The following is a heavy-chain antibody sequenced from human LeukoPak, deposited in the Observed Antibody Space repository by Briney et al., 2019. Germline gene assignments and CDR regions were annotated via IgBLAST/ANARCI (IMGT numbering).Heavy chain of an antibody. CDR3: ARAAYASSPDY. CDR2: ISPTSIDI. Sequence: VGSLCLSCAASGFCFSDYSMTWVRQAPGKGLEWVSYISPTSIDISYADSVKGRFTISRDNDKNSLYLQMNILRYEDTALYYCARAAYASSPDYWGQGTLVTVSS. CDR1: GFCFSDYS. V-gene: IGHV3-48*02. D-gene: IGHD2-2*01. J-gene: IGHJ4*02.